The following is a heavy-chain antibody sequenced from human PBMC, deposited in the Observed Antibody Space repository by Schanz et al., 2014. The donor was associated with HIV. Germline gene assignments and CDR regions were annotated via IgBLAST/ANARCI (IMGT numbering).Heavy chain of an antibody. CDR3: ARGSGFLDYYYYGMDV. CDR1: GFRFDIFG. V-gene: IGHV3-21*01. CDR2: ISSSSSNYI. Sequence: VQLVESGGGVVQPGTSLRLSCAASGFRFDIFGMHWVRQAPGKGLEWVSSISSSSSNYIYYADSVKGRFTISRDNAKNSLFLQMNSLRADDTAVYYCARGSGFLDYYYYGMDVWGQGTTVTVSS. D-gene: IGHD5-12*01. J-gene: IGHJ6*02.